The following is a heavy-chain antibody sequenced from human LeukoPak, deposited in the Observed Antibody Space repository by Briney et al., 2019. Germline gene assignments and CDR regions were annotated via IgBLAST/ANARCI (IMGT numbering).Heavy chain of an antibody. J-gene: IGHJ3*02. Sequence: PGGSLRLSCAASGFTFSSYSMNWVRQAPGKGLEWVSYISSSGSTIYYAGSVKGRFTISRDNAKNSLYLQMNSPRAEDTAVYYCARAKGSGSSLHAFDIWGQGTMVTVSS. CDR2: ISSSGSTI. V-gene: IGHV3-48*04. CDR1: GFTFSSYS. CDR3: ARAKGSGSSLHAFDI. D-gene: IGHD3-10*01.